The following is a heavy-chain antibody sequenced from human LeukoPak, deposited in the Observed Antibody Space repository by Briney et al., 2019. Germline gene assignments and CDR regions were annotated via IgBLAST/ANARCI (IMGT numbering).Heavy chain of an antibody. V-gene: IGHV4-4*07. CDR2: IYTSGST. Sequence: SETLSLTCTVSGGSISSYYWSWIRQPAGKGLEWIGRIYTSGSTNYNPSLKSRVTMSVDTSENQFSLKLSSVTAADTAVYYCARDSYYDSSGYYHDNAFDIWGQGTMVTVSS. J-gene: IGHJ3*02. D-gene: IGHD3-22*01. CDR3: ARDSYYDSSGYYHDNAFDI. CDR1: GGSISSYY.